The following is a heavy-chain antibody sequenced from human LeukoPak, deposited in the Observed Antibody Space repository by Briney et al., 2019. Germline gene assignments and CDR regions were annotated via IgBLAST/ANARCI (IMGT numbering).Heavy chain of an antibody. D-gene: IGHD3-10*01. V-gene: IGHV3-23*01. J-gene: IGHJ4*02. CDR2: ISYSGGTT. CDR1: GFTLSTYA. CDR3: AKARTVRGPMIDY. Sequence: GGSLRLSCTASGFTLSTYAMSWVRQPPGKGLEWVSSISYSGGTTYYADYVTGRFTISRDNSTNTLYLQMSSLRAEDTAVYYCAKARTVRGPMIDYWGQGTLVTVSS.